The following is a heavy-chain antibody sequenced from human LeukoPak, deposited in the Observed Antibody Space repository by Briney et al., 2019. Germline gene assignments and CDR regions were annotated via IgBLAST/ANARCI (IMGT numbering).Heavy chain of an antibody. CDR3: ARDRIAAAAEYGMDV. J-gene: IGHJ6*02. CDR2: INPNSGGT. V-gene: IGHV1-2*02. Sequence: ASVKVSCKASGYTFTGYYKHWVRQAPGQGLEWMGWINPNSGGTNYAQKFQGRVTMTRDTSISTAYMELSRLRSDDTAVYYCARDRIAAAAEYGMDVWGQGTTVTVSS. CDR1: GYTFTGYY. D-gene: IGHD6-13*01.